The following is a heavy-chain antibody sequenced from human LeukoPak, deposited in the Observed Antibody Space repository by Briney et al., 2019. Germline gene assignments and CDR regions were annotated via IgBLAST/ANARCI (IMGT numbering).Heavy chain of an antibody. CDR1: GYTFTGYY. CDR2: INPNSGGT. V-gene: IGHV1-2*02. J-gene: IGHJ6*02. Sequence: ASVKVSCKASGYTFTGYYMHWVRQAPGQGLEWMGWINPNSGGTNYAQKFQGRVTMTRNTSISTAYMELSSLRSEDTAVYYCARGRPYYDSSGYYYYYGMDVWGQGTTVTVSS. CDR3: ARGRPYYDSSGYYYYYGMDV. D-gene: IGHD3-22*01.